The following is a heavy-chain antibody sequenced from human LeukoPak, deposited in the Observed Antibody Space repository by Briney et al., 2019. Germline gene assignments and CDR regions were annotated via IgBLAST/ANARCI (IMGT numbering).Heavy chain of an antibody. CDR3: ARKGRGPYGSVNGYFDY. Sequence: PSETLSLTCTVPGGSISSNTYYWSWIRQPAGKGLEWIGRIYTSGSTDYNPSLKSRVTISVDTSKNQFSLKLNFVTAADTAVYYCARKGRGPYGSVNGYFDYWGQGTLVTVSS. CDR2: IYTSGST. V-gene: IGHV4-61*02. CDR1: GGSISSNTYY. J-gene: IGHJ4*02. D-gene: IGHD3-10*01.